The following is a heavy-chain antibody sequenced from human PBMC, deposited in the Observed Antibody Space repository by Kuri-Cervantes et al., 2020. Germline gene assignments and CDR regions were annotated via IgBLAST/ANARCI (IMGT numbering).Heavy chain of an antibody. V-gene: IGHV4-59*11. CDR2: IYYTGST. J-gene: IGHJ4*02. Sequence: SETLSLTCKVSGGSMSRHYWNWIRQPPGKGLEWIGFIYYTGSTSYNPSFKSRVNISLDTSRNQFSLRLNSVTGADTAVYYCASASGSYIFDWGQGTLVTVSS. CDR1: GGSMSRHY. CDR3: ASASGSYIFD. D-gene: IGHD1-26*01.